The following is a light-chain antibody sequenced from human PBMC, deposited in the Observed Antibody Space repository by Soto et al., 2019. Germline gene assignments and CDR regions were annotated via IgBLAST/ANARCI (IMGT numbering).Light chain of an antibody. CDR3: QSYDSSLSGSGVV. V-gene: IGLV1-40*01. Sequence: QSVLTQPPSVSGAPGQRVTISCTGSSSNIGAGYDVHWYQQLPGTDPKLLIYGNSNRPSGVPDRFSGSKSGTSASLAITGLQAEDEADYYCQSYDSSLSGSGVVFGGGTKLIVL. J-gene: IGLJ2*01. CDR1: SSNIGAGYD. CDR2: GNS.